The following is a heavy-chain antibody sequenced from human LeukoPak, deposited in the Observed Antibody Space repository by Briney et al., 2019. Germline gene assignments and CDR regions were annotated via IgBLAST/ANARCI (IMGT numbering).Heavy chain of an antibody. CDR2: IYPGDSDT. CDR1: GYSFTTYW. V-gene: IGHV5-51*01. D-gene: IGHD2-2*01. CDR3: ARTMGTSTSCTLDY. Sequence: GESLKISCKGSGYSFTTYWIAWVRQMPGKGLEWMGIIYPGDSDTRYSPSFQGQVTISADKSITTAYLQWSSLKASDTAIYYCARTMGTSTSCTLDYWGQGTLVTVSS. J-gene: IGHJ4*02.